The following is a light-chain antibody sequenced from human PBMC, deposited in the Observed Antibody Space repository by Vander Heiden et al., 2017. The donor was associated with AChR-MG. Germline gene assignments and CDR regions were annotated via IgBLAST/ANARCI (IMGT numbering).Light chain of an antibody. CDR3: QQCYSNPRT. Sequence: IQLTHAPSSLSASVGDRVTITCRASQGISSYLDWYQQKPGKAPKLLIYAASTLQSGVPSRFSGSGSGTDFTLTISCLQSEDFATYYCQQCYSNPRTFGQGTKLEIK. CDR1: QGISSY. J-gene: IGKJ2*01. V-gene: IGKV1-8*01. CDR2: AAS.